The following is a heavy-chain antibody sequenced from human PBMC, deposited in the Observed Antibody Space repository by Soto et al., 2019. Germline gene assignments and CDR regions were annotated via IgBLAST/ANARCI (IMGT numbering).Heavy chain of an antibody. CDR3: AKGAGDRLSLGMDV. V-gene: IGHV3-30*18. CDR2: ISYDGSNT. D-gene: IGHD1-26*01. CDR1: GFSISDYG. Sequence: GSLRLSCAASGFSISDYGMEWVRQAPGKGLEWVALISYDGSNTHYADSVKGRFTISRDNSKDTLFLQMTGLRREDTAVYYCAKGAGDRLSLGMDVWGQGTTVTVSS. J-gene: IGHJ6*02.